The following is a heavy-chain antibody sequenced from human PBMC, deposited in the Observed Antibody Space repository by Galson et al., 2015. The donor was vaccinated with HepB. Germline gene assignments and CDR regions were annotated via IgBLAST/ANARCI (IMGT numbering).Heavy chain of an antibody. CDR1: GFTFSSYS. CDR2: ISGSSSYI. CDR3: ARDSMIVVVIPKGRDYYYGMDV. Sequence: SLRLSCAASGFTFSSYSMNWVRQAPGKGLEWVSSISGSSSYIYYADSVKGRFTISRDNAKNSLYLQMNSLRAEDTAVYYCARDSMIVVVIPKGRDYYYGMDVWGQGTTVTVSS. V-gene: IGHV3-21*01. D-gene: IGHD3-22*01. J-gene: IGHJ6*02.